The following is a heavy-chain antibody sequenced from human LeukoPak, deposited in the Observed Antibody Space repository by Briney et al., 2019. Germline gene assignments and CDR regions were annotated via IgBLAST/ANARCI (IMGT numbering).Heavy chain of an antibody. V-gene: IGHV3-23*01. CDR3: AKEGKIAVAGTSGDSWFDP. J-gene: IGHJ5*02. CDR1: GFTFSSYA. D-gene: IGHD6-19*01. Sequence: GASLRLSCAASGFTFSSYAMSWVRQAPGKGLEWVSAISGSGGSTYYADSVKGRFTISRDNSKNTLYLQMNSLRAEDTAVYYCAKEGKIAVAGTSGDSWFDPWGQGTLVTVSS. CDR2: ISGSGGST.